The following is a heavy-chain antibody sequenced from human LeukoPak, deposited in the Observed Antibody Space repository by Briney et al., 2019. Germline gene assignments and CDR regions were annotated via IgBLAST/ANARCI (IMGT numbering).Heavy chain of an antibody. CDR1: GDSITNYY. V-gene: IGHV4-4*07. Sequence: TPSETLSLTCAVSGDSITNYYWTWIRQSAGKGLEWIGRINTSGSTIYNPSLRSRVTISVDTSKNQFSLKLSSVTAADTAVYYCARVVVVAATQLWYYYYVDVWGKGTTVTVSS. D-gene: IGHD2-15*01. J-gene: IGHJ6*03. CDR2: INTSGST. CDR3: ARVVVVAATQLWYYYYVDV.